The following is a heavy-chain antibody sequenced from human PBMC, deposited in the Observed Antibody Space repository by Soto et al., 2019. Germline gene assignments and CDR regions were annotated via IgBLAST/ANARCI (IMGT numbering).Heavy chain of an antibody. V-gene: IGHV1-69*01. CDR2: IIPIFGTA. CDR1: GGTFSSYA. Sequence: QVQLVQSGAEVKKPGSSVKVSCKASGGTFSSYAISWVRQAPGQGLEWMGGIIPIFGTANYAQKFQGRVTITADESTSTAYMELSSLRSEDTAVYYCARDRNRGYSLTVRYFDYWGQGTLVTVSS. J-gene: IGHJ4*02. CDR3: ARDRNRGYSLTVRYFDY. D-gene: IGHD2-15*01.